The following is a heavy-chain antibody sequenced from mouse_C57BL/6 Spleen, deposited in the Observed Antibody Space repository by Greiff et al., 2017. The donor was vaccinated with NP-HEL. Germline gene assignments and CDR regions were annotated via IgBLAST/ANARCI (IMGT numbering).Heavy chain of an antibody. CDR1: GYAFSSYW. CDR2: IYPGDGDT. D-gene: IGHD2-14*01. J-gene: IGHJ2*01. CDR3: ASRPLRVRSFDY. Sequence: QVQLQQSGAELVKPGASVKISCKASGYAFSSYWMNWVKQRPGKGLEWIGQIYPGDGDTNYNGKFKGKATLTADTSSNTAYLQLSSLTSEDTAVYYCASRPLRVRSFDYWGQGTTLTVSS. V-gene: IGHV1-80*01.